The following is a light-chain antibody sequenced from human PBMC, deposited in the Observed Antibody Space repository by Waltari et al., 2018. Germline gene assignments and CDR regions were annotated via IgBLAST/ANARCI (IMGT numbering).Light chain of an antibody. V-gene: IGKV3-20*01. J-gene: IGKJ1*01. CDR2: GAS. CDR3: QQYGSSPRT. CDR1: QSVSSSY. Sequence: EIVLTQSPGPLSLSPGERATPSCRASQSVSSSYLAWYQQKPGQAPRLLIYGASSRATGIPDRFSGSGSGTDFTLTISRLEPEDFAVYYCQQYGSSPRTFGQGTKVEIK.